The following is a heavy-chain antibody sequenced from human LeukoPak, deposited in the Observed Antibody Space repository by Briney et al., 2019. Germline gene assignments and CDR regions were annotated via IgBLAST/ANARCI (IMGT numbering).Heavy chain of an antibody. CDR1: GFTFSTYV. V-gene: IGHV3-30-3*01. CDR2: ISYDGSNK. D-gene: IGHD3-22*01. CDR3: ARDSNIGIGYSTSYPADY. Sequence: PGRSLRLSCAASGFTFSTYVMHWVRQAPGKGLEWVAVISYDGSNKYYADSVKGRFTISRDNSKNTLYLQMNSLRAEDTAVYYCARDSNIGIGYSTSYPADYWGQGTLVTVSS. J-gene: IGHJ4*02.